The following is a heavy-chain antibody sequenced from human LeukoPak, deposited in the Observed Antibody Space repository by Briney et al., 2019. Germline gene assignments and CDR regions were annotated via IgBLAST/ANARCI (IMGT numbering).Heavy chain of an antibody. V-gene: IGHV1-69*13. D-gene: IGHD6-6*01. CDR2: IIPIFGTA. CDR1: RGTFSSYA. CDR3: ARDGIAARLFDY. Sequence: SVKVSCKASRGTFSSYAISWVRQAPGQGLEWMGGIIPIFGTANYAQKFQGRVTITADESTSTAYMELSSLRSEDTAVYYCARDGIAARLFDYWGQGTLVTVSS. J-gene: IGHJ4*02.